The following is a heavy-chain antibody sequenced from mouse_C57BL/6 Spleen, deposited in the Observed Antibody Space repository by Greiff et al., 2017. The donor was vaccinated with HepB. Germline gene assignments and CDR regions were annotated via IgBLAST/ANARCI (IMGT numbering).Heavy chain of an antibody. J-gene: IGHJ4*01. CDR1: GYTFTSYW. Sequence: QVQLQHPGAELVKPGASVKVSCKASGYTFTSYWMHWVKQRPGQGLEWIGRIHPSDSDTNYNQKFKGKATLTVDKSSSTAYMQLSSLTSEDSAVYYCAIIPHLYYGNPYAMDYWGQGTSVTVSS. V-gene: IGHV1-74*01. CDR2: IHPSDSDT. CDR3: AIIPHLYYGNPYAMDY. D-gene: IGHD2-1*01.